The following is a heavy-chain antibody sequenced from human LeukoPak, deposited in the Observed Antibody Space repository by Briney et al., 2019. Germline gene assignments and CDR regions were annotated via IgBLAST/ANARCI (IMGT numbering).Heavy chain of an antibody. CDR1: GGSISSGSYY. Sequence: SETLSLTCTVSGGSISSGSYYWGWIRQPAGKGLEWIGRIYTSGSTNYNPSLKSRVPISVDTSKNQFSLKLSSVTAADTAVYYCARVPLGGSGWYYFDYWGQGTLVTVSS. CDR3: ARVPLGGSGWYYFDY. J-gene: IGHJ4*02. CDR2: IYTSGST. D-gene: IGHD6-19*01. V-gene: IGHV4-61*02.